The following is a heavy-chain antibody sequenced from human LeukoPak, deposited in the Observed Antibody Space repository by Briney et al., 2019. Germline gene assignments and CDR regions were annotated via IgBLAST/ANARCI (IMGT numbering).Heavy chain of an antibody. CDR2: ISGDGVST. J-gene: IGHJ5*02. D-gene: IGHD7-27*01. CDR3: AKDLGPSGAGWFDP. CDR1: GFTFADYA. V-gene: IGHV3-43*02. Sequence: GGSLTLACAASGFTFADYAIHWVRQVPGKVLEWVSLISGDGVSTYYADSVKGRFTISRDNSKDSLYLQMNSLRTEDTALYYCAKDLGPSGAGWFDPWGQRTLVTVSS.